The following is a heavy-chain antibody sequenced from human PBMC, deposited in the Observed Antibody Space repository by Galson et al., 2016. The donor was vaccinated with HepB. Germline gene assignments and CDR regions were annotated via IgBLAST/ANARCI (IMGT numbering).Heavy chain of an antibody. CDR2: LYHSAST. J-gene: IGHJ6*02. D-gene: IGHD3-3*01. CDR3: ARGLLEWKTGYYYGMDV. Sequence: ETLSLTCAVSGGSISSSNWWSWVRQPPGQGLEWIGVLYHSASTNSNPSPKSRVTISVDKSKNQFSLKVSPVTAADTAVYYCARGLLEWKTGYYYGMDVWGQGTTVTVSS. V-gene: IGHV4-4*02. CDR1: GGSISSSNW.